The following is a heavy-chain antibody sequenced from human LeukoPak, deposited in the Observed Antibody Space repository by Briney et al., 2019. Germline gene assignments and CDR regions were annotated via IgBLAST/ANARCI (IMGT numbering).Heavy chain of an antibody. CDR1: GGSFSGYY. V-gene: IGHV4-34*01. J-gene: IGHJ4*02. CDR3: ARGQGTYYYDSSGYVYYY. Sequence: SETLSLTCAVYGGSFSGYYWSWIRQPPGKGLEWIGEINHSGSTNYNPSLKSRVTISVDTSKNQFSLKLSSVTAVDTAVYYCARGQGTYYYDSSGYVYYYWGQGTLVTVSS. CDR2: INHSGST. D-gene: IGHD3-22*01.